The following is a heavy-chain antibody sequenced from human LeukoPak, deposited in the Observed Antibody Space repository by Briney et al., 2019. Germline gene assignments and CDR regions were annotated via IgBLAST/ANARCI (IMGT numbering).Heavy chain of an antibody. V-gene: IGHV1-46*03. J-gene: IGHJ6*03. Sequence: ASVKVSCKASGYTFTSYYMHWVRQAPGQGLEWMGIINPSGGSTSYAQKFQGRVTITADESTSTAYMELSSLRSEDTAVYYCAIPMAGYYYYMDVWGKGTTVTISS. CDR3: AIPMAGYYYYMDV. CDR1: GYTFTSYY. D-gene: IGHD6-19*01. CDR2: INPSGGST.